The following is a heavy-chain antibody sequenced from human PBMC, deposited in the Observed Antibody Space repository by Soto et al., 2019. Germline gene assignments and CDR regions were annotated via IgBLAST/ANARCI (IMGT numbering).Heavy chain of an antibody. D-gene: IGHD4-17*01. CDR1: GGCMTTSTYH. Sequence: SQTRPDTSTVSGGCMTTSTYHWGWMRQPPGKGLEWIGDIYYVGSTFYNPSLKSRVTISVDTSKSQFSLNLNSVTAADTAVYYCAVYGGKSGVRFDPWGQGTLVTDS. CDR3: AVYGGKSGVRFDP. J-gene: IGHJ5*02. V-gene: IGHV4-39*07. CDR2: IYYVGST.